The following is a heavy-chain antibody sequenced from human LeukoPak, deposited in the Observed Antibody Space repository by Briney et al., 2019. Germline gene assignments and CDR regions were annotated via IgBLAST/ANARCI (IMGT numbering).Heavy chain of an antibody. D-gene: IGHD6-19*01. CDR1: GYTFREYG. CDR3: ARDPSNTSGWYIWFDF. J-gene: IGHJ5*01. Sequence: ASVKVSCKAPGYTFREYGISWVRQAPGQGLEWMAWISTYNGDTEYAQKLHGRFTLTSDASTNTVYMELRALTSDDTAVYYCARDPSNTSGWYIWFDFWGQGTLVTVSS. CDR2: ISTYNGDT. V-gene: IGHV1-18*04.